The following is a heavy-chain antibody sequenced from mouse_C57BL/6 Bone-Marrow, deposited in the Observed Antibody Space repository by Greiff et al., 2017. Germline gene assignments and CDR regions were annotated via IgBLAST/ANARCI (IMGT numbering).Heavy chain of an antibody. D-gene: IGHD1-1*01. CDR3: ARDGYGSSYGY. J-gene: IGHJ2*01. V-gene: IGHV3-6*01. CDR2: ISYDGSN. Sequence: EVQLVESGPGLVKPSQSLSLTCSVTGYSITSGYYWNWIRQFPGNKLEWMGYISYDGSNNYNPSLKNRISITRDTSKNQFFLKLNSVTTEDTATYYCARDGYGSSYGYWGQGTTLTVSS. CDR1: GYSITSGYY.